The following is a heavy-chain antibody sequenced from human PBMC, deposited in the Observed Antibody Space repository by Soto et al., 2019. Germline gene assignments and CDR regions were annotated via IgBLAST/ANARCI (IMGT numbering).Heavy chain of an antibody. V-gene: IGHV3-30*18. D-gene: IGHD3-22*01. CDR1: GFTFSSYC. CDR2: ISYDGSNK. CDR3: AKTYYYDSSGADY. Sequence: PGGSLIPSCAASGFTFSSYCRHWVRQAPGKGLEWVAVISYDGSNKYYADSVKGRFTISRDNSKNTLYLQMNSLRAEDTAVYYCAKTYYYDSSGADYWGQGTLVTVSS. J-gene: IGHJ4*02.